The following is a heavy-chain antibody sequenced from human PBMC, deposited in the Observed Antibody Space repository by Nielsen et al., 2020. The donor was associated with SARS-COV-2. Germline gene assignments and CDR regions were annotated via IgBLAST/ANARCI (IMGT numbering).Heavy chain of an antibody. Sequence: ASVKVSCKASGYTFTHYAIHWVRQAPGQSLEWMGWINAGNGNTKYSQKFQGRVTMTRDTSANTAYMELSSLSSEDTAVYYCARITPSSGWDYWGQGTLVTVSS. V-gene: IGHV1-3*01. D-gene: IGHD6-19*01. CDR3: ARITPSSGWDY. CDR1: GYTFTHYA. CDR2: INAGNGNT. J-gene: IGHJ4*02.